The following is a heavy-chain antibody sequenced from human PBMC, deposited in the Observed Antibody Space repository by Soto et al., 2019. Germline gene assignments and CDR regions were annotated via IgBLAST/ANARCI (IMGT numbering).Heavy chain of an antibody. CDR2: ISSSGSPI. Sequence: EVQLVESGGGLVQPGGSLRLSCVASGFTFSSHEMNWVRQAPGKGLEWVSYISSSGSPIDYADSVRGRFTISRDNAKSTLFLQINSLSDGDTAVYYCARGGSGWYPFDYWGQGTLVTVSS. D-gene: IGHD6-19*01. CDR1: GFTFSSHE. V-gene: IGHV3-48*03. CDR3: ARGGSGWYPFDY. J-gene: IGHJ4*02.